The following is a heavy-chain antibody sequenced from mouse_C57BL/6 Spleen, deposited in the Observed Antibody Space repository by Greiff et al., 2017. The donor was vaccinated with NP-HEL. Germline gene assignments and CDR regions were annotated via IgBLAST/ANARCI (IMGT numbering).Heavy chain of an antibody. V-gene: IGHV1-80*01. CDR3: ARSRVYYGNFYYFDY. D-gene: IGHD2-1*01. CDR1: GYAFSSYW. Sequence: LVESGAELVKPGASVKISCKASGYAFSSYWLNWVKQRPGKGLEGIGQIYPGDGDTNYNGKFKGKATLTADKSSSTAYMQLSSLTSEDSAVYFCARSRVYYGNFYYFDYWGQGTTLTVSS. CDR2: IYPGDGDT. J-gene: IGHJ2*01.